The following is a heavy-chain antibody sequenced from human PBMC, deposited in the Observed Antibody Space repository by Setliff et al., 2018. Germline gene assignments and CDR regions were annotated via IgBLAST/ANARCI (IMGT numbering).Heavy chain of an antibody. V-gene: IGHV4-39*01. CDR3: ARHAITQSLVADF. Sequence: TSETLSLTCTVSGGPISSNEYYWGWIRQSPEKGXEXIAXXXXXXXXXXXXXXXSRXTISVDTSKNRFTLNLRSVTAADTAVYYCARHAITQSLVADFWGQGILVTVSS. CDR2: XXXXXXX. J-gene: IGHJ4*02. D-gene: IGHD2-8*02. CDR1: GGPISSNEYY.